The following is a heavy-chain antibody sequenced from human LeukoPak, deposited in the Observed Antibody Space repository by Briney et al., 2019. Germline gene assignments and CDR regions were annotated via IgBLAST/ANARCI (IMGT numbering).Heavy chain of an antibody. CDR2: INPNSGGT. V-gene: IGHV1-2*02. CDR3: ASYYDLTPSSSSWYPPKYYYYYGMDV. J-gene: IGHJ6*02. D-gene: IGHD6-13*01. CDR1: GYTFTGYY. Sequence: ASVKVSCTASGYTFTGYYMHWVRQAPGQGLEWMAWINPNSGGTNYAQKFQGRVTMTRDTSISTAYMELSRLRSDDTAVYYCASYYDLTPSSSSWYPPKYYYYYGMDVWGQGTTVTVSS.